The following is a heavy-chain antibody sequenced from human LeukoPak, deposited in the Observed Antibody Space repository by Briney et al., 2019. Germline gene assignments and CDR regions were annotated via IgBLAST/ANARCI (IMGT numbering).Heavy chain of an antibody. D-gene: IGHD3-22*01. CDR1: GFTFSSYA. J-gene: IGHJ3*02. V-gene: IGHV3-30-3*01. CDR3: AKVLGPYYYDSSGYSLGPGAFDI. CDR2: ISYDGSNK. Sequence: GRSLRLSCAASGFTFSSYAMHWVRQAPGKGLEWVAVISYDGSNKYYADSVKGRFTISRDNSKNTLYLQMNSLRAEDTALYYCAKVLGPYYYDSSGYSLGPGAFDIWGQGTMVTVSS.